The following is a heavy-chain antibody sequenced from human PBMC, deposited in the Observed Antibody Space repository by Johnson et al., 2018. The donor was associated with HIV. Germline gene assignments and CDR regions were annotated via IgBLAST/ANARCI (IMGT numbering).Heavy chain of an antibody. V-gene: IGHV3-7*01. CDR3: ARGTHNWNYHGENYAFDI. D-gene: IGHD1-7*01. CDR2: IKQDGSEK. Sequence: VQLVESGGGVVQPGRSLRLSCAASGFTFSSYAMHWVRQAPGKGLEWVANIKQDGSEKYYVDSVKGRFTISRDNAKNSLYLQMNSLRAADTAVYYCARGTHNWNYHGENYAFDIWGQGTVVAVSS. J-gene: IGHJ3*02. CDR1: GFTFSSYA.